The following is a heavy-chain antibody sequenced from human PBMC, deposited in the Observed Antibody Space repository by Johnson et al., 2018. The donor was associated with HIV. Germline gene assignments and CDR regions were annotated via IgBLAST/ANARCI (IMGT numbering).Heavy chain of an antibody. CDR3: ARDHGQLWLLPAFDI. J-gene: IGHJ3*02. Sequence: QLVESGGGLVQPGGSLRLSCAASGFTFSSYWMSWVRQAPGKGLEWVANIKQDGSEKYYVDSVKGRFTISRDNAKNSLYLQMNSLRVEDTAVYYCARDHGQLWLLPAFDIWGQGTMVTVSS. V-gene: IGHV3-7*01. D-gene: IGHD5-18*01. CDR2: IKQDGSEK. CDR1: GFTFSSYW.